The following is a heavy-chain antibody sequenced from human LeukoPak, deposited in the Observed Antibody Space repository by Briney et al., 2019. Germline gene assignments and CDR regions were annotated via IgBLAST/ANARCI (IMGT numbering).Heavy chain of an antibody. D-gene: IGHD1-26*01. CDR3: ARSRGWDTGFDI. V-gene: IGHV1-18*01. Sequence: ASVKVSCKASGYTFTTYAVNWVRQAPGQGLEWLGWISAYNGNTNYAQKLQGRVTMTTDTSTNTAYMELRSLRSDDTAVYYCARSRGWDTGFDIWGQGTMVTVSS. CDR2: ISAYNGNT. CDR1: GYTFTTYA. J-gene: IGHJ3*02.